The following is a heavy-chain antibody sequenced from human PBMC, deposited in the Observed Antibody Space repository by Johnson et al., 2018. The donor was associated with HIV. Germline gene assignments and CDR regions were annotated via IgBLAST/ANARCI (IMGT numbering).Heavy chain of an antibody. D-gene: IGHD3-3*01. V-gene: IGHV3-30*14. CDR2: ISYDGSNK. J-gene: IGHJ3*02. Sequence: QVQLVESGGGVVQPGRSLRLSCAASGFTFSSYAMHWVRQAPGKGLEWVAVISYDGSNKYYADSVKGRFTISRDSSKNTLYLQMGSLRAEDMAVYYCARGVPFGVVRLGYRAFDIWGQGTMVTVSS. CDR1: GFTFSSYA. CDR3: ARGVPFGVVRLGYRAFDI.